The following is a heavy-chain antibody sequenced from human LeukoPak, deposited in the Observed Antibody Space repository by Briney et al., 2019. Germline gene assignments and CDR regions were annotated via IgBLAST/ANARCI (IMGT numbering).Heavy chain of an antibody. CDR3: ARGRAFFD. J-gene: IGHJ4*02. CDR1: GGSFSGYY. CDR2: INNSGST. V-gene: IGHV4-34*01. D-gene: IGHD3-3*02. Sequence: SETLSLTCVVHGGSFSGYYWNWIRQPPGKGLEWIGEINNSGSTNYNPSLTSRVTISRDTSKNQFSLMLSSVTAADTAVYYCARGRAFFDWGQGTLVTVSS.